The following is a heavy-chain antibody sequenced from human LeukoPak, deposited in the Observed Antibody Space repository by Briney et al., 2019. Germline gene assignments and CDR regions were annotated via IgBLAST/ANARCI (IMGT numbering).Heavy chain of an antibody. V-gene: IGHV3-23*01. CDR3: TTLPTYYYDSSGYGFDY. D-gene: IGHD3-22*01. CDR1: GFTFSNHA. CDR2: ISGSGGST. Sequence: GGSLRLSCEASGFTFSNHAMNWVRQAPGKGLEWVSSISGSGGSTFYADSVKGRFTISRDNSKNTLYLQMNSLKTEDTVVYYCTTLPTYYYDSSGYGFDYWGQGTLVTVSS. J-gene: IGHJ4*02.